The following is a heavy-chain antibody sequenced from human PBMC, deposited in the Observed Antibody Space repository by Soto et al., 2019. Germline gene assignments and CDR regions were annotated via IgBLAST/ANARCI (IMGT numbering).Heavy chain of an antibody. CDR1: GYTFTSYY. V-gene: IGHV1-46*01. Sequence: ASVKVSCKASGYTFTSYYMHWVRQPPGQGLEWMGIINPSGGSTSYAQKFQGRVTMTRDTSTSTVYMELSSLRSEDTAVYYCARDRGPYSSSWYEVGYYYYGMDVWG. D-gene: IGHD6-13*01. J-gene: IGHJ6*02. CDR3: ARDRGPYSSSWYEVGYYYYGMDV. CDR2: INPSGGST.